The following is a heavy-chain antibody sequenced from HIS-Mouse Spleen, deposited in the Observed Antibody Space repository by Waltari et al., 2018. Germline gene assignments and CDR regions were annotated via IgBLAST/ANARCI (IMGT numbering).Heavy chain of an antibody. CDR2: IKQDGSEK. D-gene: IGHD3-10*01. CDR1: GFTFSRYW. V-gene: IGHV3-7*01. CDR3: AREFTLDY. Sequence: EVQLVESGGGLVQPGGSLRLSCAASGFTFSRYWLSWFRQAPGKGLEWVANIKQDGSEKYYVDSVKGRFTISRDNAKNSLYLQMNSLRAEDTAVYYCAREFTLDYWVQGTLVTVSS. J-gene: IGHJ4*02.